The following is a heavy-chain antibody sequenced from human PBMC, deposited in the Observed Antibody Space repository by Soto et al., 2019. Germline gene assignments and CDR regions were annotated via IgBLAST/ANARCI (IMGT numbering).Heavy chain of an antibody. D-gene: IGHD3-10*01. CDR2: IYSGGST. J-gene: IGHJ6*02. Sequence: GGSLRLSCAASGFTVSSNYMSWVRQAPGKGLEWVSVIYSGGSTYYADSVKGRFTISRDNSKNTLYLQMNSLRAEDTAVYYCARAGHYGSGSYYYGMDVWGQGTTVTVSS. CDR3: ARAGHYGSGSYYYGMDV. V-gene: IGHV3-53*01. CDR1: GFTVSSNY.